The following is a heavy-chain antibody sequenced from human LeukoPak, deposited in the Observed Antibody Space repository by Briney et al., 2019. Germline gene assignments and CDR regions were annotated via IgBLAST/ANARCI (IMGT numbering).Heavy chain of an antibody. J-gene: IGHJ4*02. CDR1: GGSFSGYY. Sequence: SETLSLTCAVYGGSFSGYYWSWIRQPPGKGLEWIGEINHSGSTNYNPSLKNRVTISVDTSKNQFSLKLSSVTAADTAVYYCARINSYGYEDDYFDYWGRGTLVTVSS. V-gene: IGHV4-34*01. CDR3: ARINSYGYEDDYFDY. D-gene: IGHD5-18*01. CDR2: INHSGST.